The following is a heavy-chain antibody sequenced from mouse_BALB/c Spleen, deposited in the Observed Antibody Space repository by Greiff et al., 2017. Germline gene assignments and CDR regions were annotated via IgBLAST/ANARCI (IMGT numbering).Heavy chain of an antibody. CDR3: ARFYDGYYHYYAMDY. D-gene: IGHD2-3*01. J-gene: IGHJ4*01. Sequence: VQLQESGAELVRPGTSVKVSCKASGYAFTNYLIEWVKQRPGQGLEWIGVINPGSGGTNYNEKFKGKATLTADKSSSTAYMQLSSLTSDDSAVYFCARFYDGYYHYYAMDYWGQGTSVTVSS. CDR1: GYAFTNYL. CDR2: INPGSGGT. V-gene: IGHV1-54*01.